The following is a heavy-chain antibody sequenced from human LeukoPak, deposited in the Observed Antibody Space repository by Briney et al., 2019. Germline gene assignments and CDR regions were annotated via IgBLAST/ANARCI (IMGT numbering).Heavy chain of an antibody. D-gene: IGHD1-14*01. J-gene: IGHJ4*02. Sequence: GGSLRLSCAASGFTFSSYGMHWVRQAPGKGLEWVAVISYDGSNKYYADSVKGRFTISRDNSKNTLYLQMNSLRAEDTAEYYCSGLSFLDYWGQGTLVTVSS. V-gene: IGHV3-30*03. CDR1: GFTFSSYG. CDR2: ISYDGSNK. CDR3: SGLSFLDY.